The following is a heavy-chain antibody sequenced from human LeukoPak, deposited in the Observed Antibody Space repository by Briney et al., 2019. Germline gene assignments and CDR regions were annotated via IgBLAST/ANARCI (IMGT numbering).Heavy chain of an antibody. V-gene: IGHV1-18*01. CDR2: ISAYNGNT. J-gene: IGHJ4*02. D-gene: IGHD3-10*01. Sequence: ASVKVSCKASGYTFTSYGISSVRQAPGQGLEWMGWISAYNGNTNYAQKLQGRVTLTLDTSTTTVYMEMRSLTPDDTGMYYCVRGSRISAELLWGQGTLVTVSS. CDR3: VRGSRISAELL. CDR1: GYTFTSYG.